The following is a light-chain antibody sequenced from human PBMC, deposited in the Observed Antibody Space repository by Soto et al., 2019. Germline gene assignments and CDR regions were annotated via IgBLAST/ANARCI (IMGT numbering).Light chain of an antibody. Sequence: QSALTQPASVSGSPGQSITISCTGTSSDVGRYNYVSWYQQHPGKAPKLMIYEVSNRPSGVSDRFSGSKSGNTASLTISGLQAEDEADYYCSSYTSSTTYVFGNGTKVTVL. J-gene: IGLJ1*01. CDR2: EVS. V-gene: IGLV2-14*01. CDR1: SSDVGRYNY. CDR3: SSYTSSTTYV.